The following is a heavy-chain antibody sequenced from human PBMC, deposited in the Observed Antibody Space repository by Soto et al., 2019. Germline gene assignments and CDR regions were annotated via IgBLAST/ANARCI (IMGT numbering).Heavy chain of an antibody. CDR1: FTRYD. J-gene: IGHJ6*02. D-gene: IGHD6-19*01. Sequence: QVQLVQSGAEVKKPGASVKVSCTFTRYDINWVRQATGQGLEWMAWMNPNSGNTRYAQKFQGRVTMTRNTSNFTAYMELSSLRSEDTAVYYCARGPGSSDWRFSYYYMDVWGQGTTVTVSS. CDR2: MNPNSGNT. V-gene: IGHV1-8*01. CDR3: ARGPGSSDWRFSYYYMDV.